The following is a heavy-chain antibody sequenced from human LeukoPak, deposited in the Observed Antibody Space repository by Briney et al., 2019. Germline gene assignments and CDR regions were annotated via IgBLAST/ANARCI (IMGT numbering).Heavy chain of an antibody. Sequence: GGSLRLSCAASGFTFSSYAMSWVRQAPGKGLEWVSAISGSGGSTYYADSVKGRFTISRDNSKNTLYLQMNSLRAEDTAVYYCASAREYCGSAECYEYFHHWGQGTLVTVSS. V-gene: IGHV3-23*01. J-gene: IGHJ1*01. CDR3: ASAREYCGSAECYEYFHH. CDR1: GFTFSSYA. D-gene: IGHD2-21*01. CDR2: ISGSGGST.